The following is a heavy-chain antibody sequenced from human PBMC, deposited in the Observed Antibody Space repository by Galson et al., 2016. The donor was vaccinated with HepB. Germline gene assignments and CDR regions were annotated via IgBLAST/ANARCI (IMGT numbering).Heavy chain of an antibody. CDR1: GGSISSNNW. Sequence: ETLSLTCAVSGGSISSNNWWSWVRQPPGKGLEWIGEVYESGSSNYNPSLKSRVAISVDKSKNQFSLRLSSVTAADTAVYYCARVSGYRYFDYLGQGTLVTVS. CDR3: ARVSGYRYFDY. CDR2: VYESGSS. V-gene: IGHV4-4*02. J-gene: IGHJ4*02. D-gene: IGHD3-16*02.